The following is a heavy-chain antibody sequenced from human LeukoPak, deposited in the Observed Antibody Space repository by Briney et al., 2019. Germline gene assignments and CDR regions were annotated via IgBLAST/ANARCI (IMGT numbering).Heavy chain of an antibody. J-gene: IGHJ2*01. CDR1: GFTFSSYG. D-gene: IGHD1-1*01. Sequence: PGGSLRLSCAASGFTFSSYGMHWVRQAPGKGLEWVAVIWYDGSNKYYADSVKGRFTISRDNSKNTLYLQMNSLRAEDTAVYYCARELISTTWRGNRSHFDLWGRGTLVTVSS. V-gene: IGHV3-33*01. CDR2: IWYDGSNK. CDR3: ARELISTTWRGNRSHFDL.